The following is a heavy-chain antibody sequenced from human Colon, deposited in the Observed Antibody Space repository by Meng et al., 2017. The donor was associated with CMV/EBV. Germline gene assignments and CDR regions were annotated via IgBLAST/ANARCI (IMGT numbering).Heavy chain of an antibody. CDR3: ALGYCNSNNCYPKDWLDP. Sequence: QIRSVQTGEWVTRPVASVKACCKTSGSTFTSYSINCVRQAPGQGLEWMGWISVYNGNTNYAQKFQGRVTMTTDTSTNTVYMELRSLRSDDTAVYYCALGYCNSNNCYPKDWLDPWGQGTLVTVSS. J-gene: IGHJ5*02. CDR2: ISVYNGNT. V-gene: IGHV1-18*01. D-gene: IGHD2-2*01. CDR1: GSTFTSYS.